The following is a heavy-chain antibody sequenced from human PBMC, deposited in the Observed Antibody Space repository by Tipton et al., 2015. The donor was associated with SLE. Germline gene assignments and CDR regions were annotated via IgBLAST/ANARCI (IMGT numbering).Heavy chain of an antibody. V-gene: IGHV3-23*02. J-gene: IGHJ4*02. CDR2: ISASGTST. CDR3: ARLLRYISSSSQDS. D-gene: IGHD6-6*01. Sequence: SLRLSCAASGFIFSNYAMSWVRQAPGERLKWVSGISASGTSTYYGDSADSVKGRFSISRDNSKNTLYLQMNSLRADDMAVYYCARLLRYISSSSQDSWGQGTLVTVSS. CDR1: GFIFSNYA.